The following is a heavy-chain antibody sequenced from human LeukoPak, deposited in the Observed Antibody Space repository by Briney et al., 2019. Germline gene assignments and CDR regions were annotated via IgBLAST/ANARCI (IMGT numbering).Heavy chain of an antibody. CDR3: ARGRSGYRYYYYYYMDV. J-gene: IGHJ6*03. CDR2: IIPIFGTA. CDR1: GGTFSSYA. Sequence: SVKVSCKASGGTFSSYAISWVRQAPGQGLEWMGGIIPIFGTANYAQKFQGRVTITRNTSISTAYMELSSLRSEDTAVYYCARGRSGYRYYYYYYMDVWGKGTTVTVSS. D-gene: IGHD3-22*01. V-gene: IGHV1-69*05.